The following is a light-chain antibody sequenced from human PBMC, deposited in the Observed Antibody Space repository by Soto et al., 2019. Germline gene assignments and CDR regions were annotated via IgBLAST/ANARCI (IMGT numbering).Light chain of an antibody. J-gene: IGKJ1*01. V-gene: IGKV3-15*01. Sequence: EIVMTQSPATLSVSPGETVTLSCRASQSVNSNLVWYQQKPGQAPRLLISDASTRAAGLPARFSGSGSGTEFTLTISSLQSEDFAVYFCQQSNNWPKTFGQGTKVEIK. CDR1: QSVNSN. CDR3: QQSNNWPKT. CDR2: DAS.